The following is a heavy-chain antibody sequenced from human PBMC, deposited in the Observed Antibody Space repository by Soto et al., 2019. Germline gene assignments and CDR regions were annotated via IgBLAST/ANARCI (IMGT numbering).Heavy chain of an antibody. CDR3: ASLLGYCSSTSCYFSAFDI. Sequence: SETLSLTCTVSGGSISSGGYYWSWIRQHPGKGLEWIGYIYYSGSTYYNPSLKSRVTISVDTSKNQFSLKLSSVTAADTAVYYCASLLGYCSSTSCYFSAFDIWGQGTMVTVSS. J-gene: IGHJ3*02. V-gene: IGHV4-39*01. CDR2: IYYSGST. CDR1: GGSISSGGYY. D-gene: IGHD2-2*01.